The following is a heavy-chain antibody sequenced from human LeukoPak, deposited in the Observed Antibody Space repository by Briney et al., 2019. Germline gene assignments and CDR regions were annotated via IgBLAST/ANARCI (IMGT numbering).Heavy chain of an antibody. V-gene: IGHV4-39*01. CDR2: IYYSGST. CDR3: ARLRDYYDSSGYSRDAFDI. D-gene: IGHD3-22*01. CDR1: GGSISSSSYY. J-gene: IGHJ3*02. Sequence: SETLSLTCTVSGGSISSSSYYWGWIRQPPGKRLEWIGSIYYSGSTYYNPSLKSRVTISVDTSKNQFSLKLSSVTAADTAVYYCARLRDYYDSSGYSRDAFDIWGQGTMVTVSS.